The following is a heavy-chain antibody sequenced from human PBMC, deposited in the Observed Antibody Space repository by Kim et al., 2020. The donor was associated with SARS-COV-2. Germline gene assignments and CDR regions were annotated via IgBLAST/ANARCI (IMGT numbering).Heavy chain of an antibody. V-gene: IGHV1-69*13. J-gene: IGHJ6*02. CDR2: IIPIFGTA. Sequence: SVKVSCKASGGTFSSYAISWVRQAPGQGLEWMGGIIPIFGTANYAQKFQGRVTITADESTSTAYMELSSLRSEDTAVYYCARDRAHLVSSGMDVWGQGTTVTVSS. CDR1: GGTFSSYA. CDR3: ARDRAHLVSSGMDV. D-gene: IGHD6-6*01.